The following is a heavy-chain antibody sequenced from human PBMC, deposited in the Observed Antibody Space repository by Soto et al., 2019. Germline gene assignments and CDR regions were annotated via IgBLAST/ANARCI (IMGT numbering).Heavy chain of an antibody. CDR2: IGTAGDT. Sequence: GGSLRLSCAASGFTFSSYDMHWVRQATGKGLEWVSAIGTAGDTYYPGSVKGRFTISRENAKNSLYLQMNSLRAEDTAVYYCARDMETRGITMVRGVRSGGFDLWGRGTLVTVSS. CDR3: ARDMETRGITMVRGVRSGGFDL. V-gene: IGHV3-13*01. CDR1: GFTFSSYD. D-gene: IGHD3-10*01. J-gene: IGHJ2*01.